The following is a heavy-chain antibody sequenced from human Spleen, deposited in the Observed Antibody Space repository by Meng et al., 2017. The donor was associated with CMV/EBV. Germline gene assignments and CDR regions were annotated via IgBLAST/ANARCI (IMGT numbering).Heavy chain of an antibody. CDR3: ARDSGSINYNYFYHGMDV. V-gene: IGHV3-21*05. D-gene: IGHD3-10*01. CDR2: ISGSSSNR. CDR1: GFAFSSYS. Sequence: GGSLRLSCVASGFAFSSYSINWVRQAPGKGLEWLSYISGSSSNRKYADSVQGRFTISRDNTKNSLCLQMNSLRAEDTAVYYCARDSGSINYNYFYHGMDVWGQGTTVTVSS. J-gene: IGHJ6*02.